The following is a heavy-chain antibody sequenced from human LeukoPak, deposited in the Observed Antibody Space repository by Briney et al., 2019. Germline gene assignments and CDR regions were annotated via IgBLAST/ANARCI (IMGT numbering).Heavy chain of an antibody. Sequence: PGGSLRLSCAASGFTVGSNYMSWVRQAPGKGLERVSVIYSGGSTYYADSVKGRFTISRDNSKSTLYLQMNSLRAEDTAVYYCARDITGTTDDYWGQGTQVTVSS. CDR3: ARDITGTTDDY. V-gene: IGHV3-66*02. CDR2: IYSGGST. CDR1: GFTVGSNY. J-gene: IGHJ4*02. D-gene: IGHD1-20*01.